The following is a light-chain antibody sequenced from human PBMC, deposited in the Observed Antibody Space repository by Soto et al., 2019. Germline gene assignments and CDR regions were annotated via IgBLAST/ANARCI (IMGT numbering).Light chain of an antibody. CDR2: DAS. CDR1: QNVGNY. CDR3: QQYYTHSPYT. V-gene: IGKV1-5*01. J-gene: IGKJ2*01. Sequence: DIQMTQSPSTLSASVGARVTITCRASQNVGNYLAWYRQKPGKAPKVLIYDASNLELGVPSRFSGSGAGTEFTLTISGLQPDDFATYYCQQYYTHSPYTFGQGTKVDMK.